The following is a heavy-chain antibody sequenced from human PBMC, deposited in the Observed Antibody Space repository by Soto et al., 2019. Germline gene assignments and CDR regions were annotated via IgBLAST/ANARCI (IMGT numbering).Heavy chain of an antibody. D-gene: IGHD6-19*01. CDR3: ARWETSDWYLGI. J-gene: IGHJ4*02. Sequence: EVQLVESGGGLVQPGGSLRLSCAAYDCTFRGNWMAWVRQAPGKGLEWVASIKQDGGEKYYVDSVKGRFTISRDNAKNSLYLEMISLRADDTAVYYCARWETSDWYLGIWGQGTLVTVSS. CDR2: IKQDGGEK. CDR1: DCTFRGNW. V-gene: IGHV3-7*03.